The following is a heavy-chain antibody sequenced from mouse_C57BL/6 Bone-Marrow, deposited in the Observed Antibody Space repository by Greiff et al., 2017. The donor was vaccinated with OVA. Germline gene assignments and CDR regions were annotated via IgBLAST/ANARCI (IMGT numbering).Heavy chain of an antibody. J-gene: IGHJ3*01. Sequence: QVQLQQPGAELVKPGASVKLSCKASGYTFTSYWMQWVKQRPGQGLEWIGEIDPSDSYTNYNQKFKGKATLTVDTSSSTAYMQLSSLTSEDSAVYYCARGRASPFAYWGQGTLVTVSA. V-gene: IGHV1-50*01. CDR3: ARGRASPFAY. CDR1: GYTFTSYW. D-gene: IGHD3-3*01. CDR2: IDPSDSYT.